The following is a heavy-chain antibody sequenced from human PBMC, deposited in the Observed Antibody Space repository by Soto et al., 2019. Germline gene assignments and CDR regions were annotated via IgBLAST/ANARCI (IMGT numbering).Heavy chain of an antibody. Sequence: SETLSLTCTVSGGSISSGGYYWSWIRQHPGKGLEWIGYIYYSGSTYYNPSLKSRVTISVDTSKNQFSLKLSSVTAADTAVYYCARGGAGGNYNWFDPWGQGTLVTVSS. CDR2: IYYSGST. CDR1: GGSISSGGYY. CDR3: ARGGAGGNYNWFDP. J-gene: IGHJ5*02. D-gene: IGHD1-26*01. V-gene: IGHV4-31*03.